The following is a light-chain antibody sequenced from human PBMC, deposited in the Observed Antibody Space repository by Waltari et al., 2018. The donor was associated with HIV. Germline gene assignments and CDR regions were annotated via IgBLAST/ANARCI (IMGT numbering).Light chain of an antibody. V-gene: IGKV1-33*01. CDR3: QQYNNVPLT. CDR2: DAS. J-gene: IGKJ4*01. Sequence: DIQMTQSPPSLSASVGVRVTITCQASQDIRNFLNWYQQKPGQVPKLLIYDASNLETGVPSRFSGSGSGTDFTLTISSLQPDDIATYYCQQYNNVPLTFGGGTKVEIK. CDR1: QDIRNF.